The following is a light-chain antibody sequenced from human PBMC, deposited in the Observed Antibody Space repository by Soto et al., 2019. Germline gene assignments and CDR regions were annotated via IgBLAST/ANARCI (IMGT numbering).Light chain of an antibody. J-gene: IGKJ1*01. CDR2: GAS. CDR1: QSVGTH. Sequence: EIVMTQSPATLSVSPGERATLSCRASQSVGTHLAWYQQKPGQAPRLLLYGASTRATGIPARFSGSGSGTEFTLTISSLQSEDFAVDCCQQYNNWPRTFGQGTKVEIK. CDR3: QQYNNWPRT. V-gene: IGKV3-15*01.